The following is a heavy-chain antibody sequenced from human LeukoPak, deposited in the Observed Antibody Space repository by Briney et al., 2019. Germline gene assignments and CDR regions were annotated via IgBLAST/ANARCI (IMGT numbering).Heavy chain of an antibody. V-gene: IGHV3-30*18. CDR1: GFTFSSYG. CDR2: ISYGGSNK. J-gene: IGHJ4*02. D-gene: IGHD4-23*01. CDR3: ANGMPTVVKSLPALDY. Sequence: GGALRLSCAASGFTFSSYGMHGVRQARGKGLEGVAVISYGGSNKYYADSVKGRFTISRDNSKNTLYLQMNSLRAEQTAVYYCANGMPTVVKSLPALDYWGQGTLVTVSS.